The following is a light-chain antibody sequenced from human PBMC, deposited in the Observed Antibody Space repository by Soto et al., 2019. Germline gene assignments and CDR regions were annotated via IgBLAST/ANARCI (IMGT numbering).Light chain of an antibody. CDR2: DAS. V-gene: IGKV3-20*01. Sequence: EFVLTQSPGTLSLSPGERATLSCRASQTVRNNYLAWYQQKPGQAPRLLIYDASSRATGIPDRFSGGGSGTDFTLTISRLEPEDFAVYYCHQYSDHMYTFGQGTKLVIK. CDR3: HQYSDHMYT. J-gene: IGKJ2*01. CDR1: QTVRNNY.